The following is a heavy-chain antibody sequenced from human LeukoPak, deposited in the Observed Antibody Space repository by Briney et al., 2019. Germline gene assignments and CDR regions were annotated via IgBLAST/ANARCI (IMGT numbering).Heavy chain of an antibody. CDR2: ISSSGSAK. CDR3: ARGSQWDLLGSCDY. D-gene: IGHD1-26*01. J-gene: IGHJ4*02. CDR1: GFTFTSYT. Sequence: GGSLRLSCVASGFTFTSYTMNWVRQAPGKGLEWVSYISSSGSAKYYADSVKGRFTISRDNAKNSLSLQMNGLRAEDTAVYYCARGSQWDLLGSCDYWGQGTLVTVSS. V-gene: IGHV3-48*04.